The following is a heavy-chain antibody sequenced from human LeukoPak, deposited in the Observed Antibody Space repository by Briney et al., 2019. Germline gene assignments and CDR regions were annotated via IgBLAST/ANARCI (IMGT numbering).Heavy chain of an antibody. D-gene: IGHD6-19*01. Sequence: SETLSLTCTVSNGSISSNTYFWRWLRQPAGKGLEWIGRMSSSGTSTYSPSLKSRVTISIDTSRNQFSMNLNSVTAADTAVYYCARGAGPPWFDPWGQGTLVTVSS. J-gene: IGHJ5*02. CDR1: NGSISSNTYF. V-gene: IGHV4-61*02. CDR2: MSSSGTS. CDR3: ARGAGPPWFDP.